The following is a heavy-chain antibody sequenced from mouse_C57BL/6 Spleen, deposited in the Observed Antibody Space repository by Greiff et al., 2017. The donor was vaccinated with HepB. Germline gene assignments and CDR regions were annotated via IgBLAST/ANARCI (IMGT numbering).Heavy chain of an antibody. CDR2: IKYDGSST. J-gene: IGHJ4*01. CDR1: GFTFSDYY. Sequence: EVQLVESAGGLVQPGSSMKLSCTASGFTFSDYYMAWVRQVPEKGLEWVANIKYDGSSTYYLDSLKSRFIISRDNAKNILYLQMSSLKSEDTATYYCARELRDYYAMDYWGQGTSVTVSS. V-gene: IGHV5-16*01. CDR3: ARELRDYYAMDY. D-gene: IGHD1-1*01.